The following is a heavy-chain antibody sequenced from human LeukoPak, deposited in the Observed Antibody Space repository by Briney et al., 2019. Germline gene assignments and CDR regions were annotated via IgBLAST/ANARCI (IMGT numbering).Heavy chain of an antibody. CDR1: GGSISSGDYY. J-gene: IGHJ4*02. D-gene: IGHD2-2*01. V-gene: IGHV4-30-4*08. CDR3: ARASQDCSSTSCSDSFDY. Sequence: SQTLSLTCTVSGGSISSGDYYWSWIRQPPGKGLEWIGYIYYSGSTYYNPSLKSRVTISVDTSKNQFSLKLSSVTAADTAVYYCARASQDCSSTSCSDSFDYWGQGTLVTVSS. CDR2: IYYSGST.